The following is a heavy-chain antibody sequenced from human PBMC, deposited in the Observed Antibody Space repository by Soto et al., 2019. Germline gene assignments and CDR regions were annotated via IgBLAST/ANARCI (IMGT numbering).Heavy chain of an antibody. D-gene: IGHD3-16*01. CDR2: ISDDSSRT. Sequence: EVQLLESGGGLVQPGGSLRLSCAASGFSFSTFEMSWVRQAPGRGLEWVSFISDDSSRTYYADAVKGRFTISRDNSKYTLYWQMNSLTAEVTAVYACVQGGWLDFWGQGTLVTVSS. CDR1: GFSFSTFE. J-gene: IGHJ5*01. V-gene: IGHV3-23*01. CDR3: VQGGWLDF.